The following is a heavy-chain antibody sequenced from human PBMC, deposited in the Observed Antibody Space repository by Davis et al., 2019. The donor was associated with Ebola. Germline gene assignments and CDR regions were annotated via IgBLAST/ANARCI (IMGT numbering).Heavy chain of an antibody. D-gene: IGHD4-11*01. V-gene: IGHV4-61*01. Sequence: SETLSLTCTVSGGSVSSGSYYWSWIRQPPGKGLEWIGFIYHSGSTDYNPSLKGRVSISIDTSKNQFSLKLSSVAAADTAVYYCARSSNYEEHKWFDPWGQGTLVTVSS. CDR2: IYHSGST. CDR3: ARSSNYEEHKWFDP. CDR1: GGSVSSGSYY. J-gene: IGHJ5*02.